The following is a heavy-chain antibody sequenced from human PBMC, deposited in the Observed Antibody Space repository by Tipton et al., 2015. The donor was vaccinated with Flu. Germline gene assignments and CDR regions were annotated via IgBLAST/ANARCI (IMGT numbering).Heavy chain of an antibody. CDR3: ASGPDNSKTRY. V-gene: IGHV4-38-2*01. CDR2: ICQTGNT. D-gene: IGHD1-1*01. CDR1: GDSVGRGYC. Sequence: TLSLTCYVSGDSVGRGYCWGWIRKPPGKGLEWIGNICQTGNTYHNPSLRSRVTISVDRSRNQFSLRLSSVTAADTAAYYCASGPDNSKTRYWGQGTLVTVSS. J-gene: IGHJ4*02.